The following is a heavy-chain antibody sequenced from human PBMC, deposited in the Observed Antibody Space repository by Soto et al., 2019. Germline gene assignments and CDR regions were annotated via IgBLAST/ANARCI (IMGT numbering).Heavy chain of an antibody. CDR2: TYYKSNGDN. Sequence: SQTLSLTCAISWYSVSSNSAAWNWIRQSPSRGIEWRGRTYYKSNGDNDYAVSVKGRIAINPDTSKIQFSLQLNSVTPEVSAFFFFAIGLRIDRGGFWFDPWGQGTLVTVSS. CDR1: WYSVSSNSAA. D-gene: IGHD3-16*01. CDR3: AIGLRIDRGGFWFDP. V-gene: IGHV6-1*01. J-gene: IGHJ5*02.